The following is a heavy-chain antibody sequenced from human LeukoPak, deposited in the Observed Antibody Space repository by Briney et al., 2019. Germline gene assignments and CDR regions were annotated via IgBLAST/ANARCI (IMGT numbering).Heavy chain of an antibody. CDR3: AGANRYYVFGGGHHHYFDS. D-gene: IGHD3-3*01. Sequence: PGGSLRLSCAASGFTFSSYDMHWVRQATGKGLEWVSAIGTAGDTYYPGSVKGRFTISRENAKNSLYLQMNSLRAGDTAVYYCAGANRYYVFGGGHHHYFDSWGREPLVTSSS. J-gene: IGHJ4*02. CDR1: GFTFSSYD. V-gene: IGHV3-13*01. CDR2: IGTAGDT.